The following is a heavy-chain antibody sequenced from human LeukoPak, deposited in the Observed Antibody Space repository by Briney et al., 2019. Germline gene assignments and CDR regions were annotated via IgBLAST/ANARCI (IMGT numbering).Heavy chain of an antibody. Sequence: PGGSLRLSCAASGFTFDDYGMSWVRQAPGKGLEWVSGINWSGVRTGYADSLKGRFTISRDNAKNILYLQMNSLRAEDTALYYCARDLATTDNWGQGTLVTVSS. V-gene: IGHV3-20*04. CDR3: ARDLATTDN. J-gene: IGHJ4*02. CDR1: GFTFDDYG. CDR2: INWSGVRT. D-gene: IGHD1/OR15-1a*01.